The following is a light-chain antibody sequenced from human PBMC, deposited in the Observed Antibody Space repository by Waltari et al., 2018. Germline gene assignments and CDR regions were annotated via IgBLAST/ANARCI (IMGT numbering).Light chain of an antibody. CDR2: KAS. CDR1: QSISSW. CDR3: QHYNLHSET. Sequence: DIQMSQSPSTLSASVGDRVTITCRASQSISSWLAWYQHKPGKAPKLLIYKASSLQLWVPSRFSGSGSGPEFTLTISSLQPDDFATYYCQHYNLHSETFGQGTKLEIK. V-gene: IGKV1-5*03. J-gene: IGKJ2*01.